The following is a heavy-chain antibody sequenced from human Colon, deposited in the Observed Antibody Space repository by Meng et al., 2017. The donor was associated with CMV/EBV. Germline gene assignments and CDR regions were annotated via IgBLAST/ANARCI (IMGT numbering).Heavy chain of an antibody. D-gene: IGHD4/OR15-4a*01. CDR3: ARDRVLTSYDAFDI. CDR1: GGSFTSHT. V-gene: IGHV1-69*04. J-gene: IGHJ3*02. Sequence: AGGSFTSHTLSWVRPAPGQGLGWMGRFFPLLGITTYAEKFEGRVTFSADNSTNTAYMDLSSLTSADTAVYYCARDRVLTSYDAFDIWGQGTMVTVSS. CDR2: FFPLLGIT.